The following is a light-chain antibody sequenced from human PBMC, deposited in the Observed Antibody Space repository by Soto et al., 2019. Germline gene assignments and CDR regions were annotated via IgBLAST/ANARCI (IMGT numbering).Light chain of an antibody. CDR1: SSNIGGNS. CDR2: SNN. J-gene: IGLJ2*01. Sequence: QSVMTQPPSVSAAPGQKVTISCSGSSSNIGGNSVSWYQQLPGTAPKLLMYSNNQRPSGVPDRFSGSKSGTSASLSISGLRSEDEADYYCAAWDDSLLSVVFGGGTKLTV. CDR3: AAWDDSLLSVV. V-gene: IGLV1-47*01.